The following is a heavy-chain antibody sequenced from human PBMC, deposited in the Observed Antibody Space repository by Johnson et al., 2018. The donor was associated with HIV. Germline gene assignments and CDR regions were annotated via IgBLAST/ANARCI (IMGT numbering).Heavy chain of an antibody. J-gene: IGHJ3*02. CDR3: ARDSGNDAFDI. D-gene: IGHD4-23*01. Sequence: VPVVESGGGVVQPGRSLRLSCAASGFTFSSYAMHWVRQAPGKGLEWVSGINWNGGSTYYADSVKGRFTLSRDSSKSTLYLQMNSLRTEDTAVYYCARDSGNDAFDIWGQGTMVTVSS. CDR1: GFTFSSYA. V-gene: IGHV3-NL1*01. CDR2: INWNGGST.